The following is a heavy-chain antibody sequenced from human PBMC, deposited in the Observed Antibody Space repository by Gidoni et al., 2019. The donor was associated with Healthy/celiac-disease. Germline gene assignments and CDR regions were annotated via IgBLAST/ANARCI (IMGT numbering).Heavy chain of an antibody. CDR2: IIPILGIA. D-gene: IGHD1-20*01. CDR1: GGTFSSYT. CDR3: ARVTGTTASLVN. Sequence: QVQLVQSGAEVKKPGSSVKVSCKASGGTFSSYTISWVRQDPGQGLEWMGRIIPILGIANYAQKFQGRVTITADKSTSTAYMELSSLRSEDTAVYYCARVTGTTASLVNWGQGTLVTVSS. V-gene: IGHV1-69*02. J-gene: IGHJ4*02.